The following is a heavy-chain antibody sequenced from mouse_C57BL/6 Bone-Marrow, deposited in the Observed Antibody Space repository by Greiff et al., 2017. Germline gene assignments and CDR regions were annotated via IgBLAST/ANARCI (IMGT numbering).Heavy chain of an antibody. CDR1: GYTFTSYW. CDR3: ARRYYYGSIQAGFAY. V-gene: IGHV1-55*01. D-gene: IGHD1-1*01. CDR2: IYPGGGST. Sequence: QVQLQQPGAELVKPGASVKMSCKASGYTFTSYWITWVQQRPGQGLEWIGDIYPGGGSTNYNEKFKSKATLTVDTSSSTAYMQLSILTSEDSAVYYCARRYYYGSIQAGFAYWGQGTLVTVSA. J-gene: IGHJ3*01.